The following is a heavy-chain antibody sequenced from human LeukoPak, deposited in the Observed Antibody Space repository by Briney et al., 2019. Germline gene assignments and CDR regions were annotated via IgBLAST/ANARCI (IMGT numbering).Heavy chain of an antibody. D-gene: IGHD3-22*01. CDR1: GGTFSSYA. J-gene: IGHJ4*02. Sequence: ASVKASCKASGGTFSSYAISWVRQAPGQGLEWMGGIIPIFGTANYAQKFQGRVTITADESTSTAYMELSSLRSEDTAVYYCARVFPDYYDSSGPDYWGQGTLVTVSS. CDR3: ARVFPDYYDSSGPDY. CDR2: IIPIFGTA. V-gene: IGHV1-69*13.